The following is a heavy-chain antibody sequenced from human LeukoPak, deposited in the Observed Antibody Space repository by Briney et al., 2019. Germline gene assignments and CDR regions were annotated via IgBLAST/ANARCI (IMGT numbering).Heavy chain of an antibody. D-gene: IGHD3/OR15-3a*01. J-gene: IGHJ4*02. Sequence: SETLSLTCAVYGGSFSGYYWSWIRQPPGKGLEWIGEINHSGSTYYNPSLKSRVTISVDTSKNQFSLKLSSVTAADTAVYYCARQGRWTLYYFDYWGQGTLVTVSS. CDR1: GGSFSGYY. CDR3: ARQGRWTLYYFDY. CDR2: INHSGST. V-gene: IGHV4-34*01.